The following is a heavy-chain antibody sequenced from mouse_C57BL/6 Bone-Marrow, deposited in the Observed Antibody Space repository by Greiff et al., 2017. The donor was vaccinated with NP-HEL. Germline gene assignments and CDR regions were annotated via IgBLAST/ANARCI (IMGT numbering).Heavy chain of an antibody. Sequence: VQLQQPGAELVKPGASVKVSCKASGYTFTSYWMHWVKQRPGQGLEWIGRIHPGSGNTYYNEKFKGKATLTAEKSSSTAYMQLSSLTSEDSAVYFWARWTLGEGGNYCDYWGQGTTLTVSS. J-gene: IGHJ2*01. CDR1: GYTFTSYW. CDR2: IHPGSGNT. D-gene: IGHD4-1*01. CDR3: ARWTLGEGGNYCDY. V-gene: IGHV1-74*01.